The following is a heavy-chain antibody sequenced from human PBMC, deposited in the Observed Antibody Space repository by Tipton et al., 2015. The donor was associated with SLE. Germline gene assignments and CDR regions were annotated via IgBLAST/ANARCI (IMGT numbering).Heavy chain of an antibody. CDR3: ARIPWTGYYPDY. Sequence: GSLRLSCAASGYTFSNYEIKWVRQAPGKGLEWVSYISSSGTTISYADSVKGRFTISRDNAKNSLHLQMNSLRAEDTALYYCARIPWTGYYPDYWGQGTLVTVSS. V-gene: IGHV3-48*03. CDR2: ISSSGTTI. J-gene: IGHJ4*02. D-gene: IGHD3/OR15-3a*01. CDR1: GYTFSNYE.